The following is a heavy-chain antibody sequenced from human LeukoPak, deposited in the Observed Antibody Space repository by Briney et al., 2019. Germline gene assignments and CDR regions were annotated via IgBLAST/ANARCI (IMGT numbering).Heavy chain of an antibody. J-gene: IGHJ4*02. D-gene: IGHD1-1*01. CDR3: VREGLERRTNSDY. Sequence: GGSLRLSSSASGFTFTSHVMHWVRQAPGKGLQYVSGISMNVQTTYYAGSVKGRFTISRDSSKNTVYLQMNSLTAEDTAVYYCVREGLERRTNSDYWGQGTLVGVSS. CDR2: ISMNVQTT. V-gene: IGHV3-64D*06. CDR1: GFTFTSHV.